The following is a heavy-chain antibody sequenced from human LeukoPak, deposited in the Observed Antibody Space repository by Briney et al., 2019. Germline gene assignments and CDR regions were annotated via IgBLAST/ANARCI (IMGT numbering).Heavy chain of an antibody. V-gene: IGHV3-23*01. CDR3: AQKTPGIYPFDY. Sequence: PGGSLRLSCAASGFTFSSYAMNWVRLAPGKGLECVSACGTSGDTYYADSVRGRFTISRDNAKNTVYLQMSGVRAEDTAVYYCAQKTPGIYPFDYWGQGALVTVSS. J-gene: IGHJ4*02. CDR2: CGTSGDT. CDR1: GFTFSSYA. D-gene: IGHD6-13*01.